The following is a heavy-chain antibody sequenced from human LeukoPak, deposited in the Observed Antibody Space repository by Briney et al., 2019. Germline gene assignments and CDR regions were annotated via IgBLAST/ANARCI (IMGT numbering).Heavy chain of an antibody. CDR1: GFSFISYG. V-gene: IGHV3-30*18. D-gene: IGHD4-17*01. CDR2: ISDDGRRK. J-gene: IGHJ4*02. CDR3: AKRPSDYGDYVSYFDY. Sequence: GGSLRLSCAASGFSFISYGMHWVRQAPGKGLEWVGGISDDGRRKDYADSVMGRFTISRDNSKDTLYLQMNSLRAEDTAVYYCAKRPSDYGDYVSYFDYWGQGTLVTVSS.